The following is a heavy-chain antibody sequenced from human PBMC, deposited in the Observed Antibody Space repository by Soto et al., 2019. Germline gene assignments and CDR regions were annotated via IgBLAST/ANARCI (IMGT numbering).Heavy chain of an antibody. CDR2: TDTGNGNT. Sequence: QVQLVQSGAEVKEPGASVKVSCKASGYTFTNHAIHWLRQAPGQSLEWMGWTDTGNGNTKYSQKFQARVIITRDTCSNTGGLGLSSLSPEDTAVYYCARDAKWDPRGVEAQQDDYFDYWGQGTRVNVSS. CDR1: GYTFTNHA. CDR3: ARDAKWDPRGVEAQQDDYFDY. D-gene: IGHD1-26*01. V-gene: IGHV1-3*04. J-gene: IGHJ4*02.